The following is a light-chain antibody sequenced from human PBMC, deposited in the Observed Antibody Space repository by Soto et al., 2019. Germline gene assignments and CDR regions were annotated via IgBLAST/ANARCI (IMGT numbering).Light chain of an antibody. V-gene: IGKV1-39*01. CDR1: QSISKY. Sequence: DIQMTQSPSSLSASVGDRVTITCRASQSISKYLHWYQQKPGKAPKLLIHDTSNLHSGVPSRFSGSKSGTYFILTISSLQPEDFAIYYCQQSFSSITFGQGTRLEIK. CDR2: DTS. CDR3: QQSFSSIT. J-gene: IGKJ5*01.